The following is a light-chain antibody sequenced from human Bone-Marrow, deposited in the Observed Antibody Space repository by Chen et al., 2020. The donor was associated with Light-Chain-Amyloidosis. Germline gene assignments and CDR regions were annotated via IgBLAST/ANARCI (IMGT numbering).Light chain of an antibody. CDR2: GSS. Sequence: EIVLTQSTGTLSLSPGEGANLSCRDSQTISSNYLTWYQQKVGQAPRLLIYGSSSRATGIPDRFTGSGSGTDYTLTINRLEPEDFAMYYCQQYGTSPLTFGGGTKVEIK. V-gene: IGKV3-20*01. J-gene: IGKJ4*01. CDR1: QTISSNY. CDR3: QQYGTSPLT.